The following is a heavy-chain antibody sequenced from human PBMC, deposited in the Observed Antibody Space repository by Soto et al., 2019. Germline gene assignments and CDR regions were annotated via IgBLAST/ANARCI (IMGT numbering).Heavy chain of an antibody. CDR2: IYPGDSDT. Sequence: GESLKISCKGSGYTFTAYWIGWVRQMPGKGLEWMGIIYPGDSDTRYSPSFQGQVTISADKSISTAYLQWSSLKASDTAMFYCARGGYSGNSKDPFYIWGPGTMVTVSS. V-gene: IGHV5-51*01. D-gene: IGHD6-25*01. CDR3: ARGGYSGNSKDPFYI. CDR1: GYTFTAYW. J-gene: IGHJ3*02.